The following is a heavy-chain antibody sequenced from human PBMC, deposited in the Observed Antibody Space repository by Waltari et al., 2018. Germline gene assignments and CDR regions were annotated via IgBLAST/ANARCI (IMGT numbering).Heavy chain of an antibody. CDR2: TWSDGSVE. V-gene: IGHV3-33*03. CDR1: GFSLLNYG. D-gene: IGHD3-10*01. J-gene: IGHJ4*02. Sequence: QVQLVESGGGVVQPGMSLRLPWVSSGFSLLNYGMHWVRHTPGRGLEWVALTWSDGSVEYYADSVRGRFTVSRDNSKNILYLDMDSLRVDDTATYYCAKDAFGNTYLDYWGQGTLVTVSS. CDR3: AKDAFGNTYLDY.